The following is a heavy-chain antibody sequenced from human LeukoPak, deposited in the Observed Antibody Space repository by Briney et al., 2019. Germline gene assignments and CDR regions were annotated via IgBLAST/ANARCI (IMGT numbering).Heavy chain of an antibody. Sequence: SLRLSCAASGFTFDDYAMHWVRQAPGKGLEWVSGISWNSGSIGYADSVKGRFTISRDNAKNSLYLQMNSLRAEDTAVYYCAKEGYCSGGSCYGEYFQHWGQGTLVTVSS. D-gene: IGHD2-15*01. V-gene: IGHV3-9*01. CDR1: GFTFDDYA. J-gene: IGHJ1*01. CDR2: ISWNSGSI. CDR3: AKEGYCSGGSCYGEYFQH.